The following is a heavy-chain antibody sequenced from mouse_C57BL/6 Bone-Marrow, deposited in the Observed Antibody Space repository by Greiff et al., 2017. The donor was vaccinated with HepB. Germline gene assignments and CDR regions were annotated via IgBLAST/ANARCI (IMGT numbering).Heavy chain of an antibody. CDR1: GFTFSDYY. D-gene: IGHD2-10*02. V-gene: IGHV5-16*01. Sequence: DVKLVESEGGLVQPGSSMKLSCTASGFTFSDYYMAWVRQVPEKGLEWVANINYDGSSTYYLDSLKSRFIISRDNAKNILYLQMSSLKSEDTSTYYCARASKNAMDYWGQGTSVTVSS. CDR2: INYDGSST. J-gene: IGHJ4*01. CDR3: ARASKNAMDY.